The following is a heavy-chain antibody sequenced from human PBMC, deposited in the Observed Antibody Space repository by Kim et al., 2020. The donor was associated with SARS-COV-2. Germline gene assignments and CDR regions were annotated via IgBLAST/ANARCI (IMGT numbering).Heavy chain of an antibody. Sequence: YRQPARGHLTITKDKSKNTLFLQMNSLRAEATAVYYCAREVRNWNYGDSWGQGTLVTVSS. D-gene: IGHD1-20*01. J-gene: IGHJ4*02. V-gene: IGHV3-30*01. CDR3: AREVRNWNYGDS.